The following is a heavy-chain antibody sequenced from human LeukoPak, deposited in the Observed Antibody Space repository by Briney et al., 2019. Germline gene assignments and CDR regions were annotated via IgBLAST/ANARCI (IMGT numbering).Heavy chain of an antibody. D-gene: IGHD2-15*01. Sequence: ASVKVSCKASGGTFSSYAISWVRQARGQGLEWMGGIIPTFGTANYAQKFQGRVTITADESTSTAYMELSSLRSEDTAVYYCASCSGGSCYFDYWGQGTLVTVSS. V-gene: IGHV1-69*13. CDR3: ASCSGGSCYFDY. CDR1: GGTFSSYA. J-gene: IGHJ4*02. CDR2: IIPTFGTA.